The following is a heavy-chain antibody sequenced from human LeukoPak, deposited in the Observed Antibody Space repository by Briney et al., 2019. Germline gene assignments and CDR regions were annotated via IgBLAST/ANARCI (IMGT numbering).Heavy chain of an antibody. CDR1: GGSISSSSYY. V-gene: IGHV4-39*07. CDR2: IYYSGNT. Sequence: SETLSLTCTVSGGSISSSSYYWGWIRQPPGKGLEWVGSIYYSGNTYYNPSLKSRVTISVDTSKNQFSLKLSSVTAADTAVYYCARSGQIDLWGQGTLVTVSS. J-gene: IGHJ5*02. CDR3: ARSGQIDL.